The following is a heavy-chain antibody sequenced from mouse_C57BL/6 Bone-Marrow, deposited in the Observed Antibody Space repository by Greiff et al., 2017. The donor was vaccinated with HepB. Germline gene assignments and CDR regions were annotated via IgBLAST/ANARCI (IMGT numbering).Heavy chain of an antibody. V-gene: IGHV1-15*01. CDR2: IDPETGGT. CDR1: GYTFTDYE. J-gene: IGHJ4*01. Sequence: VQLVESGAELVRPGASVTLSCKASGYTFTDYEMHWVKQTPVHGLEWIGAIDPETGGTAYNQKFKGKAILTADKSSSTAYMELRSLTSEDSAVYYCTRLNLAMDYWGQGTSVTVSS. CDR3: TRLNLAMDY.